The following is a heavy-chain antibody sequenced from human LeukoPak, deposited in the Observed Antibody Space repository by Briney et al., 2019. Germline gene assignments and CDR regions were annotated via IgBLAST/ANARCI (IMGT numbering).Heavy chain of an antibody. V-gene: IGHV1-46*01. CDR3: ARVKGGVTARGAFDI. CDR1: GYTFTCYY. CDR2: INPSGGST. D-gene: IGHD2-21*02. J-gene: IGHJ3*02. Sequence: ASVKVSCKASGYTFTCYYMHWVRQAPGQGLEWMGIINPSGGSTSYAQKFQGRVTMTRDTSTSTVYMELSSLRFEDTAVYYCARVKGGVTARGAFDIWGQGQWSPSLQ.